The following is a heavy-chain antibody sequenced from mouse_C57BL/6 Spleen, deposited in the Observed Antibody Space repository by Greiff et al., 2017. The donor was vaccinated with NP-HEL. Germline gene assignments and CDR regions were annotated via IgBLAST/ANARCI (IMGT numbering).Heavy chain of an antibody. Sequence: EVQGVESGGDLVKPGGSLKLSCAASGFTFSSYGMSWVRQTPDKRLEWVATISSGGSYTYYPDSVKGRFTISRENAKNTLYLQMSSLKSEDTAMYNGARLQATLDYWGQGTTLTVSS. D-gene: IGHD3-2*02. J-gene: IGHJ2*01. CDR2: ISSGGSYT. V-gene: IGHV5-6*01. CDR1: GFTFSSYG. CDR3: ARLQATLDY.